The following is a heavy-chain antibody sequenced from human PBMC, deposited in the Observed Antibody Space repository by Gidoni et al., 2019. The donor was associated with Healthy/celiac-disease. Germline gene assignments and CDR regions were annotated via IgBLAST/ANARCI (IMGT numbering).Heavy chain of an antibody. J-gene: IGHJ4*02. V-gene: IGHV4-39*01. CDR1: GGSIRSSSYY. CDR3: ARRPRYYDSSGFDY. CDR2: IYYSGST. Sequence: QLQLPESGPGLVKPSETLSLTCTVSGGSIRSSSYYWGWIRQPPGKGLEWIGSIYYSGSTYYNPSLKSRVTISVDTSKNQFSLKLSSVTAADTAVYYCARRPRYYDSSGFDYWGQGTLVTVSS. D-gene: IGHD3-22*01.